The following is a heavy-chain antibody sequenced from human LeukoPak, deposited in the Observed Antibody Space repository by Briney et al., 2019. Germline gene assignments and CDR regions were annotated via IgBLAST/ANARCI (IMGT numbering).Heavy chain of an antibody. Sequence: APVKVSCKASGYTFTNYGISWVRQAPGQGPEWMGWISTYNGNTNYAQKLQDRVTMTTDTSTSTAYMELRSLRSDDTALYYCARGWELSIWGQGTMVTVSS. J-gene: IGHJ3*02. CDR3: ARGWELSI. D-gene: IGHD3-10*01. CDR1: GYTFTNYG. V-gene: IGHV1-18*01. CDR2: ISTYNGNT.